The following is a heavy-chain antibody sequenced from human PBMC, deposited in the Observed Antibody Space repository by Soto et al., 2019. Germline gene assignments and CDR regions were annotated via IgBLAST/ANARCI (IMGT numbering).Heavy chain of an antibody. D-gene: IGHD3-10*02. CDR3: ARVLSMFFSRYGMDV. V-gene: IGHV3-48*02. J-gene: IGHJ6*02. CDR2: ISSSSSTI. CDR1: GFTFSSYS. Sequence: GGSLRLSCAASGFTFSSYSMNWVRQAPGKGLEWVSYISSSSSTIYYADSVKGRFTISRDNAKNSLYLQMNSLRDEDTAVYYCARVLSMFFSRYGMDVWGQGTTVTVSS.